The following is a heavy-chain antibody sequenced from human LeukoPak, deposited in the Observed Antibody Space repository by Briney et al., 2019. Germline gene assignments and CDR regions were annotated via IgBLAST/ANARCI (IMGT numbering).Heavy chain of an antibody. CDR2: TYYRAQWFL. V-gene: IGHV6-1*01. Sequence: SQTLSLTCAISGDSVSSDSAAWNWIRQSPSRGLEWLGRTYYRAQWFLDYAVSVKTRLTIKSDTSRNQFSLELNSVTPEDTGVYYCARGSGYYDTASFSFVDNWGQGTLVTVSS. J-gene: IGHJ4*02. CDR3: ARGSGYYDTASFSFVDN. D-gene: IGHD3-22*01. CDR1: GDSVSSDSAA.